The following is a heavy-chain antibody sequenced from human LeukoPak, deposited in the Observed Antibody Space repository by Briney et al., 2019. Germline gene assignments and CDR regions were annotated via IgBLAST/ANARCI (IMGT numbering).Heavy chain of an antibody. J-gene: IGHJ6*02. CDR3: ARDPVDTQYAGVVPAAIPTYYYYGMDV. Sequence: GASVKVSCKASGYTFTSYGISWVRQAPGQGLEWMGWINPNSGGTNYAQKFQGRVTMTRDTSISTAYMELSRLRSDDTAVYHCARDPVDTQYAGVVPAAIPTYYYYGMDVWGQGTTVTVSS. CDR2: INPNSGGT. CDR1: GYTFTSYG. D-gene: IGHD2-2*01. V-gene: IGHV1-2*02.